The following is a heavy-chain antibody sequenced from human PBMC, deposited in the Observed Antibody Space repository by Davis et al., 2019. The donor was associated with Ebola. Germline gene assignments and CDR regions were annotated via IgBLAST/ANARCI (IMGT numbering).Heavy chain of an antibody. CDR1: GGSISSYY. J-gene: IGHJ4*02. D-gene: IGHD3-3*01. CDR3: ARVKDFWSGLDY. Sequence: MPSETLSLPCPVSGGSISSYYWSWIRQPPGKGLAWIGYIYYSGSTNYNPSLKSRVTISVDTSKNQFSLKLSSVTAADTAVYYCARVKDFWSGLDYWGQGTLVTVSS. V-gene: IGHV4-59*01. CDR2: IYYSGST.